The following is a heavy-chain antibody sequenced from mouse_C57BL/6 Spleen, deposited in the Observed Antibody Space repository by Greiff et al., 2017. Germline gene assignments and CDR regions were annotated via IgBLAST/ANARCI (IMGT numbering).Heavy chain of an antibody. V-gene: IGHV1-59*01. CDR3: ARHDGSSPDY. Sequence: QVQLQQSGAELVRPGTSVKLSCKASGYTFTSYWMHWVKQRPGQGLEWIGVIDPSDSYTNYNQKFKGKATLTVDTSSSTAYMQLSSLTSEDSAVYYCARHDGSSPDYWGQGTTLTVSS. J-gene: IGHJ2*01. CDR1: GYTFTSYW. CDR2: IDPSDSYT. D-gene: IGHD1-1*01.